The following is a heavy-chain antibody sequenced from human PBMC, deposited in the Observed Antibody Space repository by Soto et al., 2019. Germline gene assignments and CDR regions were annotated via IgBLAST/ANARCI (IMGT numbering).Heavy chain of an antibody. CDR1: GYTFTGYY. CDR2: INPDSGDT. Sequence: ASVEVSCKASGYTFTGYYMHWMRQAPGQGLEWMGWINPDSGDTKHAQKFQGRVTMTRDTSISTAYMELSSLRSDDTAVYYCARAGGPVDYSDYVGTHYFDYWGQGALVTVS. CDR3: ARAGGPVDYSDYVGTHYFDY. J-gene: IGHJ4*02. V-gene: IGHV1-2*02. D-gene: IGHD4-17*01.